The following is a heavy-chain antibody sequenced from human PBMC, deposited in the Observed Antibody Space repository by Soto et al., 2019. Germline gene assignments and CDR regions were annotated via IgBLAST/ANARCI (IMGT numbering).Heavy chain of an antibody. V-gene: IGHV3-74*01. CDR3: ARGWAEGIFGVVIIRAAFDI. Sequence: GGSLRLSCAASGFTFSSYWMHWVRQAPGKGLVWVSRINSDGSSTSYADSVKGRFTISRDNAKNTLYLQMNSLRAEDTAVYYCARGWAEGIFGVVIIRAAFDIWGQGTMVTVSS. D-gene: IGHD3-3*01. CDR1: GFTFSSYW. CDR2: INSDGSST. J-gene: IGHJ3*02.